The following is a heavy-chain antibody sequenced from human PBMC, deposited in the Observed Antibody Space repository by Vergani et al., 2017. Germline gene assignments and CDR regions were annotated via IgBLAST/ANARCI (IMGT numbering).Heavy chain of an antibody. Sequence: QVQLQESGPGLVRPSQTLSLTCTVSGGSISSGGYYWSWIRQHPGKGLEWIGYIYYTGSTYYNPSLKSRVSISVVTSKNQFSLKLTSVTAADTAVYYCARRGGCSSVGYFDYWGQGNLVTVSS. CDR2: IYYTGST. V-gene: IGHV4-31*03. J-gene: IGHJ4*02. CDR3: ARRGGCSSVGYFDY. D-gene: IGHD6-6*01. CDR1: GGSISSGGYY.